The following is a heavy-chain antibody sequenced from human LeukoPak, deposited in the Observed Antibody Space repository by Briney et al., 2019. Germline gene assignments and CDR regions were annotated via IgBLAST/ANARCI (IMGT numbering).Heavy chain of an antibody. CDR3: XXXYHFWKIYYYFDY. V-gene: IGHV3-20*04. Sequence: GGSLRLSCTASGFTFHDFDMSWVRQSPGKGLEWVSGTDSNGATTSYRESVKGRFIISRDNAKNSLYLQMNSLRGEDTAWYYXXXXYHFWKIYYYFDYWGQGSLVTVSS. J-gene: IGHJ4*02. CDR1: GFTFHDFD. D-gene: IGHD3/OR15-3a*01. CDR2: TDSNGATT.